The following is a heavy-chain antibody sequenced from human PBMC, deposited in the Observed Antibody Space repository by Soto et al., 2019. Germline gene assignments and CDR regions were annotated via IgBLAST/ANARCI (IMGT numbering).Heavy chain of an antibody. J-gene: IGHJ4*02. D-gene: IGHD3-3*01. CDR1: GFTFSSYG. Sequence: QVQLVESGGGVVQPGRSLRLSCAASGFTFSSYGMHWVRQAPGKGLEWVAVIWYDGSNKYYADSVKGRFTISRDNSKNTRYLQMNSLRAEDTAVYSCARDPVFGFWEWPTLGYWGREPWSPSPQ. V-gene: IGHV3-33*01. CDR2: IWYDGSNK. CDR3: ARDPVFGFWEWPTLGY.